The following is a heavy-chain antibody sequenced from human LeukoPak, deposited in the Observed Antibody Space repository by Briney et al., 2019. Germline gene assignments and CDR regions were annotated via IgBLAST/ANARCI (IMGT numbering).Heavy chain of an antibody. D-gene: IGHD5-18*01. Sequence: GGSLRLSCAASGFTVSTNYMSWVRQAPGKGREWVSVIYSGGSTYYADPVKGRFTISRDNSKNTLYLQMNSLRAEDTAMYYCATTYQYSSGFFDYWGQGTLVAVSS. CDR3: ATTYQYSSGFFDY. V-gene: IGHV3-53*01. J-gene: IGHJ4*02. CDR1: GFTVSTNY. CDR2: IYSGGST.